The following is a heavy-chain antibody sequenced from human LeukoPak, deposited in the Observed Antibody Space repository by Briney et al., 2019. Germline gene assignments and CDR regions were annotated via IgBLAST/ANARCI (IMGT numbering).Heavy chain of an antibody. Sequence: ASVKVSCKASGYTFTGYYMHWVRQAPGQGLEWMGGIIPIFGTANYAQKFQGRVTITADESTSTAYMELSSLRSEDTAVYYCARAQDYYDSSSRGSWFDPWGQGTLVTVSS. V-gene: IGHV1-69*13. CDR3: ARAQDYYDSSSRGSWFDP. D-gene: IGHD3-22*01. J-gene: IGHJ5*02. CDR1: GYTFTGYY. CDR2: IIPIFGTA.